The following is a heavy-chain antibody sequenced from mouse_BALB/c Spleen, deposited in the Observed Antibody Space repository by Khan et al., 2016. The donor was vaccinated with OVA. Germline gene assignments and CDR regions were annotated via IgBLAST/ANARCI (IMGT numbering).Heavy chain of an antibody. CDR1: GYSITSGYG. CDR3: ARTARIKY. CDR2: ISYSGST. Sequence: EVQLQESGPGLMKPSQSLSLTCTVTGYSITSGYGWNWIRQFPGNKLEWMGYISYSGSTNSNPSLKSRISITRDTSKNQFFLQLNSVTTEDTATSYCARTARIKYWGQGTTLTVSS. D-gene: IGHD1-2*01. V-gene: IGHV3-2*02. J-gene: IGHJ2*01.